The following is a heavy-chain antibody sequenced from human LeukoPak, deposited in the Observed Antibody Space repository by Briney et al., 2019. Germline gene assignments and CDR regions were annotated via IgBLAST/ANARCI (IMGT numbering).Heavy chain of an antibody. V-gene: IGHV4-59*08. D-gene: IGHD6-13*01. CDR2: VYYTGST. J-gene: IGHJ5*02. Sequence: SETLSLTCSVSGGSINNYLWNWLRQPPGRGLEWIGHVYYTGSTRYNPSLKSRVFISIDTSMNQFSLKLSSVTAADTAVYYCARRARAEADTSPDNWIDPWGQGTLVTVSS. CDR3: ARRARAEADTSPDNWIDP. CDR1: GGSINNYL.